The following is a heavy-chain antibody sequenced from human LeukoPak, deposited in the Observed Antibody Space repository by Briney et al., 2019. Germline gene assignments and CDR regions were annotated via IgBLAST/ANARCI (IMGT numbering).Heavy chain of an antibody. D-gene: IGHD6-6*01. J-gene: IGHJ5*02. CDR2: INHSGST. V-gene: IGHV4-38-2*02. CDR1: GYSISSAYY. Sequence: SETLSLTCTVSGYSISSAYYWSWIRQPPGKGLEWIGEINHSGSTNYNPSLKSRVTISVDTSKNQFSLKLSSVTAADTAVYYCARRKRTSIPPYEYSSSSFVFGGSRHGTNWFDPWGQGTLVTVSS. CDR3: ARRKRTSIPPYEYSSSSFVFGGSRHGTNWFDP.